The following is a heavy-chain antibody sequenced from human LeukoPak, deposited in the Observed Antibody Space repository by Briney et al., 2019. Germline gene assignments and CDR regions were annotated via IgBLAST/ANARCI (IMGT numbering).Heavy chain of an antibody. CDR2: IRYDGSNK. D-gene: IGHD2-2*01. V-gene: IGHV3-30*02. CDR3: AKETVDIVVVPAAKRDFDY. Sequence: GSLRLSCAASGFTFSSYGMHWVRQAPGKGLEWVAFIRYDGSNKYYADSVKGRFTISRDNSKNTLYLQMNSLRAEDTAVYYCAKETVDIVVVPAAKRDFDYWGQGTLVTVSS. J-gene: IGHJ4*02. CDR1: GFTFSSYG.